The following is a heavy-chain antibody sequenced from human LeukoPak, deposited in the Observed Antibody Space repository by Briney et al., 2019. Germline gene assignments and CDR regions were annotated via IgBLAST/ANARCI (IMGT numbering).Heavy chain of an antibody. CDR1: GYTFTGYY. D-gene: IGHD1-26*01. J-gene: IGHJ3*02. V-gene: IGHV1-2*02. CDR3: ASGSGSYYSNDAFDI. CDR2: INPNSGGT. Sequence: ASVKVSCKASGYTFTGYYMHWVRQAPGQGPEWMGWINPNSGGTNYAQKFQGRVTMTRDTSISTAYMELSRLRSDGTAVYYCASGSGSYYSNDAFDIWGQGTMVTVSS.